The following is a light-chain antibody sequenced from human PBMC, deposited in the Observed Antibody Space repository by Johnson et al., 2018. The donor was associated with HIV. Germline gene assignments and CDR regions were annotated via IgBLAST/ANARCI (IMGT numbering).Light chain of an antibody. V-gene: IGLV1-51*01. Sequence: QSVLTQPPSVSAAPGQRVTRSYSGSSSNIGNNFVSWFRQLPLRAPKVLIYDNNKRPSGIPDRFSGSKSGTSATLGITGLQPGDEADYYCGTWDSSLSAYVFGTGTKVTVL. CDR1: SSNIGNNF. CDR2: DNN. CDR3: GTWDSSLSAYV. J-gene: IGLJ1*01.